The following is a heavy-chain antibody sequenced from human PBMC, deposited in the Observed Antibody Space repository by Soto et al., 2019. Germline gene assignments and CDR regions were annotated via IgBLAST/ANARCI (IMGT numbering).Heavy chain of an antibody. V-gene: IGHV3-21*01. CDR3: ARGLGGGAKYMAY. CDR1: GFTFSSYS. Sequence: PGGSLRLSCAASGFTFSSYSMNWVRQAPGKGLEWFSSISSSSSYIYYADSLKGLFTISRDNAKNPLYLQMNSLRAEDTAVYYCARGLGGGAKYMAYWGQGTLVTVST. CDR2: ISSSSSYI. J-gene: IGHJ4*02. D-gene: IGHD3-16*01.